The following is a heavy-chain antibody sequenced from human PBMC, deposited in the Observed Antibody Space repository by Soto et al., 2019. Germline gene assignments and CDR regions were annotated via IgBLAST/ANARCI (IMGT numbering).Heavy chain of an antibody. CDR2: IYYSGST. D-gene: IGHD3-22*01. CDR3: ARGITGHYYDSSGYYYGPGAFDI. CDR1: GGSISSYY. Sequence: PSETLFLTCTVSGGSISSYYWSWIRQPPGKGLEWIGYIYYSGSTNYNPSLKSRVTISVDTSKNQFSLKLSSVTAADTAVYYCARGITGHYYDSSGYYYGPGAFDIWGQGTMVT. J-gene: IGHJ3*02. V-gene: IGHV4-59*01.